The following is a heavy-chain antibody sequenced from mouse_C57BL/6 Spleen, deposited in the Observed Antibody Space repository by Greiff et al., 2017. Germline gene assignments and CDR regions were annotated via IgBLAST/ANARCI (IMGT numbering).Heavy chain of an antibody. CDR2: IRNKANNHAT. CDR3: TRYYYDYDGYAMDY. D-gene: IGHD2-4*01. J-gene: IGHJ4*01. Sequence: EVMLVESGGGLVQPGGSMKLSCAASGFTFSDAWMDWVRQSPEKGLEWVAEIRNKANNHATYYAESVKGRFTISRDDSKSSVYLQMNSLRAEDTGIYYCTRYYYDYDGYAMDYWGQGTSVTVSS. V-gene: IGHV6-6*01. CDR1: GFTFSDAW.